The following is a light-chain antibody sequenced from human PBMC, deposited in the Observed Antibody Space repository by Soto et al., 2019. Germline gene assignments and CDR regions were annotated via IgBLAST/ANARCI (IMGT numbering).Light chain of an antibody. Sequence: QSVLTQPASVSGSPGQSITISCTGTSSDVGGFNYVSWYQQHPGKVPKLMIYDVNDRPSGVSDRFSGSKSGNTASLTISGLQAEDEADYFCSSYTGGSIHVLFGGGTKLTVL. CDR2: DVN. CDR3: SSYTGGSIHVL. CDR1: SSDVGGFNY. V-gene: IGLV2-14*03. J-gene: IGLJ2*01.